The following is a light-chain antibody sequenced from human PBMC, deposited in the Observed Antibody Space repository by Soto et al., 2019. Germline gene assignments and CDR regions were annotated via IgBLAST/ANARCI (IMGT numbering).Light chain of an antibody. J-gene: IGKJ5*01. V-gene: IGKV1-39*01. CDR2: GAS. Sequence: DVQVTQSPSSLSASVGDRVTITCRASQIIVTYLSWYQHKPGKAPTLLIYGASTLQSGVPSRFSGSGSGTDFSLTINSLQPEDSATYYCQQTYSTPITFGRGTRLEIK. CDR1: QIIVTY. CDR3: QQTYSTPIT.